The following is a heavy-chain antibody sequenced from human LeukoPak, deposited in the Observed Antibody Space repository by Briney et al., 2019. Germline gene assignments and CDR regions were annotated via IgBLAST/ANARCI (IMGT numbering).Heavy chain of an antibody. J-gene: IGHJ6*02. CDR3: AKDMTAAAGPYYYGMDV. D-gene: IGHD6-13*01. CDR1: GFTVSSNY. CDR2: IYSGGST. Sequence: GGSLRLSCAASGFTVSSNYMSWVRQAPGKGLEWVSVIYSGGSTYYADSVKGRFTISRDNSKNTLYLQMNSLRAEDTAVYYCAKDMTAAAGPYYYGMDVWGQGTTVTVSS. V-gene: IGHV3-66*02.